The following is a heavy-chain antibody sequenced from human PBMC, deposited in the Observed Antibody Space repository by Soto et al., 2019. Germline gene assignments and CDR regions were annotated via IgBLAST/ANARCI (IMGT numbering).Heavy chain of an antibody. CDR3: ARHGNWNSGVDWFDP. CDR1: GGSICGYY. J-gene: IGHJ5*02. D-gene: IGHD1-7*01. Sequence: SDTRSLTCTVGGGSICGYYWSWIRQPPGKGLEWIGYIHYSGSTNSNPSLKSRVTILVDTSKNQFSLKLSSVTAADTAVYYCARHGNWNSGVDWFDPWGQGTLVTV. CDR2: IHYSGST. V-gene: IGHV4-59*08.